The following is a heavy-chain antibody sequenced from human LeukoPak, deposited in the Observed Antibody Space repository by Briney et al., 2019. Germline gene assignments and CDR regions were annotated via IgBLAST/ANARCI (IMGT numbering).Heavy chain of an antibody. V-gene: IGHV3-33*01. J-gene: IGHJ5*02. D-gene: IGHD3-10*01. Sequence: GRSVRLSCAGSGFTFSSYGMHWVRQAPGKGLEWVAVIWYDGSNKYYADSVKGRFTISRDNSKNTLYLQMNSLRAEDTAVYYCARDRNYYGSGSYRGWFDPWGQGTLVTVSS. CDR3: ARDRNYYGSGSYRGWFDP. CDR2: IWYDGSNK. CDR1: GFTFSSYG.